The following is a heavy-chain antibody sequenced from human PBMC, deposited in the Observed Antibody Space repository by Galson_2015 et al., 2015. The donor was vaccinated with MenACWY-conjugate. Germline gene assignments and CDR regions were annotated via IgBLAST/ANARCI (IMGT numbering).Heavy chain of an antibody. Sequence: SLRLSCAASGFTFSNYDMHWVREERGKGLEWVSGNSTGGDTYYSGSVKGRFTISRENAKNSLYLQMDSLRPGDTAIYYCVRGFLSRDKWNGLGLDVWGKGTTVIVSS. V-gene: IGHV3-13*01. D-gene: IGHD1-20*01. CDR2: NSTGGDT. J-gene: IGHJ6*04. CDR3: VRGFLSRDKWNGLGLDV. CDR1: GFTFSNYD.